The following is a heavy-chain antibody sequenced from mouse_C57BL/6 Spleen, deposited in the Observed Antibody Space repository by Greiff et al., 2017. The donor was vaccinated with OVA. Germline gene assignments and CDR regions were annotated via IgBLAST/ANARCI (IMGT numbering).Heavy chain of an antibody. CDR1: GFTFSDYY. V-gene: IGHV5-16*01. CDR2: INYDGSST. Sequence: EVMLVESEGGLVQPGSSMKLSCTASGFTFSDYYMAWVRQVPEKGLEWVANINYDGSSTYYLDSLKSRFIISRDNAKNILYLQMSSLKSEDTATYYCARYYYGSSSPYWYFDVWGTGTTVTVSS. D-gene: IGHD1-1*01. CDR3: ARYYYGSSSPYWYFDV. J-gene: IGHJ1*03.